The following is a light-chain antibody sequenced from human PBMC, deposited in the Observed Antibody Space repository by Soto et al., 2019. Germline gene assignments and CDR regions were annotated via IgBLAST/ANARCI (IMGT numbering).Light chain of an antibody. CDR2: DVS. CDR3: NSYTSSSTLPYV. J-gene: IGLJ1*01. CDR1: SSDVGGYNY. Sequence: QSALTQPASVSGSPGRSITVSCTGTSSDVGGYNYVSWYQQHPGKAPKVMIYDVSKRPSGVSNRFSGSKSGNTASLTISGLQAEDEADYYCNSYTSSSTLPYVFGTGTQLTVL. V-gene: IGLV2-14*01.